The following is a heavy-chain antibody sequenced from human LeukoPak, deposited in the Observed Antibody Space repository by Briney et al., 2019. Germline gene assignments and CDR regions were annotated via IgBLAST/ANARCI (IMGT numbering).Heavy chain of an antibody. CDR1: GGSISSSSYY. V-gene: IGHV4-39*07. J-gene: IGHJ6*03. D-gene: IGHD2-8*02. CDR2: IYYSGST. Sequence: SETLSLTCTVSGGSISSSSYYWGWIRQPPGKGLEWIGSIYYSGSTYYNPSLKSRVTISVDTSKNQFSLKLSSVTAADTAVYYCARGGIWSYYYYYMDVWGKGTTVTVSS. CDR3: ARGGIWSYYYYYMDV.